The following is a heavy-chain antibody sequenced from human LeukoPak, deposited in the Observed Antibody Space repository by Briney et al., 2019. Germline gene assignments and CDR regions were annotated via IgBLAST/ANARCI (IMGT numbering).Heavy chain of an antibody. J-gene: IGHJ4*02. CDR2: ISVYNGNT. D-gene: IGHD6-13*01. CDR3: PRDREAAGQKLTDY. V-gene: IGHV1-18*01. CDR1: AYTFTSYG. Sequence: SVKVSCKASAYTFTSYGITWVRQAPGQGLEWMGWISVYNGNTNYAQKLQGRVTMTTETPASTAYVESVSLRSGDTAIYYCPRDREAAGQKLTDYWAREPWSPSPQ.